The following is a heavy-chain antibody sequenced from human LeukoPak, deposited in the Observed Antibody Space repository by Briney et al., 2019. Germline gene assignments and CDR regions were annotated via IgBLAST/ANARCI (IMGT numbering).Heavy chain of an antibody. CDR1: GGSISSGDYY. V-gene: IGHV4-31*03. Sequence: NPSQTLSLTCTVSGGSISSGDYYWSWIRQHPGKGLEWIGYIYYNWITYSNPSLKSRVTISVDTSKNQFSLKLSSVTAADTAVYYCARDYDQGDYVLPFEYWGQGTLVTVSS. CDR2: IYYNWIT. CDR3: ARDYDQGDYVLPFEY. J-gene: IGHJ4*02. D-gene: IGHD4-17*01.